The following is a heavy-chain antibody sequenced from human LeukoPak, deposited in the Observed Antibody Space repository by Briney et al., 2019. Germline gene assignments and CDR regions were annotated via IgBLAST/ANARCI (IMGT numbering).Heavy chain of an antibody. CDR1: GGSISSYS. D-gene: IGHD3-22*01. J-gene: IGHJ4*02. Sequence: SETLSLTCTVSGGSISSYSWSWIRQPPGEGLEWIGHIYYSGSTDYNPSLKSRVTISVDTSRNRFSLKLSSVTAADTAVYYCARGVFYYDTSGRGYYFDYWGQGTLVTVSS. CDR3: ARGVFYYDTSGRGYYFDY. V-gene: IGHV4-59*12. CDR2: IYYSGST.